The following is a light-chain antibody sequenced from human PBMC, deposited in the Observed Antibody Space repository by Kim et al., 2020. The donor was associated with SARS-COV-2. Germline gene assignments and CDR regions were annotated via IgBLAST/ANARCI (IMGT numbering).Light chain of an antibody. V-gene: IGKV3D-7*01. Sequence: PGERVALACRASQGVGSSYLGWYQQKPDQPPRRLSYGASPRATRIPARFSGRGSGTDFTLTISSLQPEDFAVYYCQQDYNLFTFGPGTKVDIK. CDR1: QGVGSSY. J-gene: IGKJ3*01. CDR3: QQDYNLFT. CDR2: GAS.